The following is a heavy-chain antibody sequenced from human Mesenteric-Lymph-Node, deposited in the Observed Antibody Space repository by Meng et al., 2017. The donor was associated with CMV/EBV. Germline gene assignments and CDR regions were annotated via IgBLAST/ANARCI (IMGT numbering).Heavy chain of an antibody. D-gene: IGHD3-3*01. V-gene: IGHV3-48*03. CDR3: ANLPRSYYDFWSGYYKVVDY. CDR1: AFNFSTYE. Sequence: GESLKISCAASAFNFSTYEMNWVRQAPGKGLEWVSYISSSGSTIYYADSVKGRITISRDNAKNSLYLQMNSLKAEDTAVYYCANLPRSYYDFWSGYYKVVDYWGQGTLVTVSS. CDR2: ISSSGSTI. J-gene: IGHJ4*02.